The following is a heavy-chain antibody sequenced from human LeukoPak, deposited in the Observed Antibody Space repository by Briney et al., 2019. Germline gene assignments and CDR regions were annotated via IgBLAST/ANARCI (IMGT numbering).Heavy chain of an antibody. CDR1: GFTFKSYA. CDR3: VKSEYTFGFGFY. D-gene: IGHD5-18*01. Sequence: GGSLRLSCAASGFTFKSYAMSWVRQAPGKGLEWVSAISGSGGTTYCADSVKGRFTISRDNSKNTLYLQMNSLRAEDTAVYYCVKSEYTFGFGFYWGQGTLVTVSS. V-gene: IGHV3-23*01. J-gene: IGHJ4*02. CDR2: ISGSGGTT.